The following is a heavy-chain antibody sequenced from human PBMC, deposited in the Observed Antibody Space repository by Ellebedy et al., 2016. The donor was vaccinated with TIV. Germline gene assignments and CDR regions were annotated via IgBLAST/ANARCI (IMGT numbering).Heavy chain of an antibody. CDR2: INSDGSST. CDR3: ASWSGDWNGPFDY. CDR1: GFTFSSYW. D-gene: IGHD2-21*02. V-gene: IGHV3-74*01. J-gene: IGHJ4*02. Sequence: GESLKISCAASGFTFSSYWMHWVRQAPGKGLVWVSRINSDGSSTSYADSVKGRFTISRDNYKDTLYLEMKSLRAEDTAVYYCASWSGDWNGPFDYWGPGTQVTVST.